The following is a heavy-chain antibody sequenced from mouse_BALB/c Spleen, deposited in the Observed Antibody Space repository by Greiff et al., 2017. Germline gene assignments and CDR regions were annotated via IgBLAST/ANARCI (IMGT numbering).Heavy chain of an antibody. CDR3: ARNYNYAMDY. CDR2: IDPANGNT. D-gene: IGHD2-1*01. Sequence: EVKLVESGAELVEPGASVKLSCTASGFNIKDTYMHWVKQRPEQGLEWIGRIDPANGNTKYDPKFQGKATITADTSSNTAYLQLSSLTSEDTAVYYCARNYNYAMDYWGQGTSVTVSS. CDR1: GFNIKDTY. V-gene: IGHV14-3*02. J-gene: IGHJ4*01.